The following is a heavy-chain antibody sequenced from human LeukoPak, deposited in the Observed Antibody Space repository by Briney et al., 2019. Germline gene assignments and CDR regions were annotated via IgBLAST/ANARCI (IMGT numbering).Heavy chain of an antibody. CDR3: ARDPYGSGSYYNWFDP. D-gene: IGHD3-10*01. V-gene: IGHV1-8*02. CDR2: MNPNSGNT. Sequence: ASVKVSCKASGGTFSSYAISWVRQATGQGLEWMGWMNPNSGNTGYAQKFQGRVTMTRNTSISTAYMELSSLRSEDTAVYYCARDPYGSGSYYNWFDPWGQGTLVTVSS. CDR1: GGTFSSYA. J-gene: IGHJ5*02.